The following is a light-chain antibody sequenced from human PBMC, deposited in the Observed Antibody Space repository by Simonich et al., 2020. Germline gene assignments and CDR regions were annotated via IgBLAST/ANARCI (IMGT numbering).Light chain of an antibody. CDR1: SSDVGGYNF. V-gene: IGLV2-14*01. Sequence: QSALTQPASVSGSPGQSITISCPRTSSDVGGYNFVSWYQQHPGKAPKLMIYDVSKRPAGFSNRLSGSKSGNTASLTISGLQAEDEADYYCSSYTSSSTLVFGGGTKLTVL. CDR3: SSYTSSSTLV. J-gene: IGLJ2*01. CDR2: DVS.